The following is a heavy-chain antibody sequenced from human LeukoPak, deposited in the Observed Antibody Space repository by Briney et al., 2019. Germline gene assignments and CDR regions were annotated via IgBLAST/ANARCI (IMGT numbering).Heavy chain of an antibody. D-gene: IGHD3-10*01. CDR3: AKDALLWFGELFGGSDFYFDY. CDR1: GFTFCSYA. Sequence: PGGSLRLSCAASGFTFCSYAMSWVRQAPGKGLEWVSYISSSGSTIYYADSVKGRFTISRDNAKNSLYLQMNSLRAEDTAVYYCAKDALLWFGELFGGSDFYFDYWGQGTLVTVSS. J-gene: IGHJ4*02. CDR2: ISSSGSTI. V-gene: IGHV3-48*04.